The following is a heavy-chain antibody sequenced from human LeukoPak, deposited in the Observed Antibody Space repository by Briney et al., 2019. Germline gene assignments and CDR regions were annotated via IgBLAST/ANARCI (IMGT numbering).Heavy chain of an antibody. CDR2: ISYDGSNK. Sequence: GSLRLSCAASGFTFSSYAMHWVRQAPGKGLEWVAVISYDGSNKYYADSVKGRFTISRDNSKNTLYLQMNSLRAEDTAVYYCARTVAGPYYYYGMDVWGQGTTVTVSS. D-gene: IGHD6-19*01. V-gene: IGHV3-30*04. CDR1: GFTFSSYA. J-gene: IGHJ6*02. CDR3: ARTVAGPYYYYGMDV.